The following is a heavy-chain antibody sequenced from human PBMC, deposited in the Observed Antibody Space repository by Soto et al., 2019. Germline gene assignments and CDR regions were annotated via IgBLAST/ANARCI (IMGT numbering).Heavy chain of an antibody. V-gene: IGHV1-3*01. CDR3: ARDRYYYDSSGYYGAFDI. CDR1: GYTFTSYA. J-gene: IGHJ3*02. Sequence: ASVKVSCKASGYTFTSYAMHWVRQAPGQRLEWMGWINAGNGNTKYSQKFQGRVTITRDTSASTAYMELSSLRSEDTAVYYCARDRYYYDSSGYYGAFDIWGQGTMVTVSS. D-gene: IGHD3-22*01. CDR2: INAGNGNT.